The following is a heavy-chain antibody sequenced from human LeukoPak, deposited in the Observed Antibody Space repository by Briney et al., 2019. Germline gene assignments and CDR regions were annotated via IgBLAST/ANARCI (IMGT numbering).Heavy chain of an antibody. J-gene: IGHJ6*03. CDR3: TRTFGYYYFYMDV. D-gene: IGHD3-16*01. CDR1: GFTFGDYS. V-gene: IGHV3-49*04. CDR2: IRTEAYDGAT. Sequence: SGGSLRLSCAASGFTFGDYSMSWVRQAPGKGLEWVGFIRTEAYDGATDYGASGKGRFTISRDDSKNIVYLQMNSLHTEDTAVYYCTRTFGYYYFYMDVWGKGTTVIVSS.